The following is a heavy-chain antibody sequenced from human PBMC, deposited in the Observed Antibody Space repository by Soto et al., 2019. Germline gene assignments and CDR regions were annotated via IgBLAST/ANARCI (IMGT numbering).Heavy chain of an antibody. V-gene: IGHV1-69*13. CDR1: GGTFSSYA. D-gene: IGHD5-18*01. CDR3: AGFLRGYSYDYYGMDV. Sequence: SVKVYCKASGGTFSSYAISWGRQAPGQGLEWMGGIIPIFGTANYAQKFQGRVTITADESTSTAYMELSSLRSEDTAVYYCAGFLRGYSYDYYGMDVWGQGTTVTVSS. J-gene: IGHJ6*02. CDR2: IIPIFGTA.